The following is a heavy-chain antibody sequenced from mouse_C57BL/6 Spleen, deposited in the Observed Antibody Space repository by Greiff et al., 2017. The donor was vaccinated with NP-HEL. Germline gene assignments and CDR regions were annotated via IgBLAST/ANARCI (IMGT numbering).Heavy chain of an antibody. J-gene: IGHJ4*01. CDR3: ARPLLGRGAMDY. V-gene: IGHV5-4*03. Sequence: DVMLVESGGGLVKPGGSLKLSCAASGFTFSSYAMSWVRQTPEKRLEWVATISDGGSYTYYPDNVKGRFTISRDNAKNNLYLQMSHLKSEDTAMYYCARPLLGRGAMDYWGQGTSVTVSS. CDR2: ISDGGSYT. D-gene: IGHD4-1*01. CDR1: GFTFSSYA.